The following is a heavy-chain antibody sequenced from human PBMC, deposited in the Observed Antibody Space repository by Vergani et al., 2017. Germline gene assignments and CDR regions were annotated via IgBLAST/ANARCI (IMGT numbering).Heavy chain of an antibody. Sequence: VQLVESEGGVVQPGRSLTLSCVASGFTFSDFSMSWVRQAPGKGLEWVAFIGSSGPYINYADSVKGRFIISRDNTNNSLFLQLRSLRAEDAAVYYCARDCTSGGCPDNYGMDVWGQGATVTVSS. J-gene: IGHJ6*02. D-gene: IGHD2-8*01. CDR2: IGSSGPYI. CDR1: GFTFSDFS. V-gene: IGHV3-21*02. CDR3: ARDCTSGGCPDNYGMDV.